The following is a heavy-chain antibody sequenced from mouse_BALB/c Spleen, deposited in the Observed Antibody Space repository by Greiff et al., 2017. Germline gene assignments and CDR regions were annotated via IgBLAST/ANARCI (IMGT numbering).Heavy chain of an antibody. CDR3: ARSDRYDLYYFDY. V-gene: IGHV1-63*02. J-gene: IGHJ2*01. CDR1: GYTFTNYW. D-gene: IGHD2-14*01. CDR2: IYPGGGYT. Sequence: QVQLKQSGAELVRPGTSVKISCKASGYTFTNYWLGWVKQRPGHGLEWIGDIYPGGGYTNYNEKFKGKATLTADTSSSTAYMQLSSLTSEDSAVYFCARSDRYDLYYFDYWGQGTTLTVSS.